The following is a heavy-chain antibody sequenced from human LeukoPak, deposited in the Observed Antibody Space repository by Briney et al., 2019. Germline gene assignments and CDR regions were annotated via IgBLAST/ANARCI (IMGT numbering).Heavy chain of an antibody. Sequence: GGSLRLSCAASGFTFSSYSMNWVRQAPGKGLEWVSSISSSSSYIYYADSVKGRFTISRDDAKKSLYLQMNSLRAEDTAVYYCARVMGRYCSSTSCYVDYWGQGTLVTVSS. CDR2: ISSSSSYI. CDR3: ARVMGRYCSSTSCYVDY. V-gene: IGHV3-21*01. J-gene: IGHJ4*02. CDR1: GFTFSSYS. D-gene: IGHD2-2*01.